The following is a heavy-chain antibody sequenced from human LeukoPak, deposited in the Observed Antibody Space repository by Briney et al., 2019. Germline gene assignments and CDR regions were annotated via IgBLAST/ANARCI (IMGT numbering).Heavy chain of an antibody. J-gene: IGHJ4*02. CDR2: ISYDGSNK. CDR3: AKDKRSGYYGSGSYHDY. D-gene: IGHD3-10*01. CDR1: GFTFSSYS. Sequence: GGSLRLSCAASGFTFSSYSMNWVRQAPGKGLEWVAVISYDGSNKYYADSVKGRFTISRDNSKNTLYLQMNSLRAEDTAVYYCAKDKRSGYYGSGSYHDYWGQGTLVTVSS. V-gene: IGHV3-30*18.